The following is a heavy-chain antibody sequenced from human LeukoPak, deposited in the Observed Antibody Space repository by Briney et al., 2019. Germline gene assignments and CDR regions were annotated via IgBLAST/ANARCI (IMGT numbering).Heavy chain of an antibody. CDR3: AKYGPQDSGSSHFDY. Sequence: GGSLRLSCAASGFTFSSYAMSWVRQAPGKGLEWVSAIRDSGSSTHYADSVKGRFTTSRDNSKNALFLQMNSLRAEDTAIYYCAKYGPQDSGSSHFDYWGQGALVTVSS. CDR2: IRDSGSST. CDR1: GFTFSSYA. V-gene: IGHV3-23*01. J-gene: IGHJ4*02. D-gene: IGHD1-26*01.